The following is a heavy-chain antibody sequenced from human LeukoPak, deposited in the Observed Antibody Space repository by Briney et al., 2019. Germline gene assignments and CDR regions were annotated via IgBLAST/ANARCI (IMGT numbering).Heavy chain of an antibody. CDR2: ISSDGSNK. CDR1: GFTFSTYA. CDR3: TKGGVGSGSYYRCDN. V-gene: IGHV3-30*18. Sequence: GRSLRLSCAASGFTFSTYAMHWVRQAPGKGLEWMALISSDGSNKYYADSVEGRFTISRDNSRNTLYLEVNNVRAHDTALYYCTKGGVGSGSYYRCDNWGQGTLVTVSS. J-gene: IGHJ4*02. D-gene: IGHD3-10*01.